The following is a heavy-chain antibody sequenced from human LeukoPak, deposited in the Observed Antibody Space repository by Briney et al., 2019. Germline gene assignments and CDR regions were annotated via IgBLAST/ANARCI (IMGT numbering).Heavy chain of an antibody. CDR1: GYTFTSYP. V-gene: IGHV1-3*03. D-gene: IGHD6-19*01. Sequence: ASVKVSCKASGYTFTSYPIHWVRQAPGQSLEWMGWINTGNGDTKYSQEFQGRVTITRDTYASTAYMELNSLRAEDTAVYYCARDQPGTYTLSSTWGQGTLVTVSS. CDR2: INTGNGDT. CDR3: ARDQPGTYTLSST. J-gene: IGHJ5*02.